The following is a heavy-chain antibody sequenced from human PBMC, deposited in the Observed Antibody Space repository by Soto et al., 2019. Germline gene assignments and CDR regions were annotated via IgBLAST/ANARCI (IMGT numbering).Heavy chain of an antibody. V-gene: IGHV4-34*01. CDR1: GGSFSGYY. CDR2: INHSGST. Sequence: SETLSLTCAVYGGSFSGYYWSWIRQPPGKGLEWIGEINHSGSTNYNPSLKSRVTISIDTSKSQFSLKLSSVTAADTAVYYCATRDSSTWSYYYYMDVWGKGTTVTVSS. D-gene: IGHD6-13*01. J-gene: IGHJ6*03. CDR3: ATRDSSTWSYYYYMDV.